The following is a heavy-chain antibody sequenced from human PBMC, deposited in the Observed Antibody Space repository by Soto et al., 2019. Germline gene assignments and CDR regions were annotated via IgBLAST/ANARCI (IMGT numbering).Heavy chain of an antibody. J-gene: IGHJ6*02. V-gene: IGHV3-30*18. CDR1: GFTFSSYG. Sequence: GGSLRLSCAASGFTFSSYGMHWVRQAPGKGLEWVAVISYDGSNKYYADSVKGRFTISRDNSKNTLYLQMNSLRAEDTAVYYCAKALWSGYYYYYYGMDVWGQGTTVTVSS. CDR2: ISYDGSNK. CDR3: AKALWSGYYYYYYGMDV. D-gene: IGHD3-3*01.